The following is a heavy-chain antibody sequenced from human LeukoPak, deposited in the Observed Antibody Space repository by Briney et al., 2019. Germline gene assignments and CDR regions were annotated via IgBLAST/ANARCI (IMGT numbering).Heavy chain of an antibody. Sequence: GGSVRLSCAASVCTFTSYGRHGVRQAPGKGPEGVGVISYDAIIKNYAHSVRGGFTISRDPAKNSLSLQMNSLRAEDTAVYYCARGLAYCGGDCYAFDYWGQGTLVTVSS. D-gene: IGHD2-21*02. V-gene: IGHV3-30*03. CDR2: ISYDAIIK. J-gene: IGHJ4*02. CDR3: ARGLAYCGGDCYAFDY. CDR1: VCTFTSYG.